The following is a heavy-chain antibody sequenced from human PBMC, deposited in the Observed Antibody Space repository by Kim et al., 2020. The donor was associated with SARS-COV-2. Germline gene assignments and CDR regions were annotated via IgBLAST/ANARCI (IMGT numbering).Heavy chain of an antibody. D-gene: IGHD3-16*01. Sequence: SETLSLTCTVSGGSISNYYWSWIRQPPGKGLEWIGYIYYSGSTNYNPSLKSRVSMSVDTTKNQFSLKLTSVTAADTAVYYCARDPHRSGAFDIWGQGTMVTVSS. CDR1: GGSISNYY. CDR2: IYYSGST. CDR3: ARDPHRSGAFDI. J-gene: IGHJ3*02. V-gene: IGHV4-59*01.